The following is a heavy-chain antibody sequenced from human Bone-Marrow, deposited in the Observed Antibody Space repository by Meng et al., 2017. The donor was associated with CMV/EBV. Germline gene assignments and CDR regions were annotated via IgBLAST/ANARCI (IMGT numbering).Heavy chain of an antibody. V-gene: IGHV3-15*01. D-gene: IGHD2-2*01. CDR3: TTYCSSTSCPAAAGWYFDL. CDR1: GFTFSNAW. Sequence: GESLKISCVASGFTFSNAWMSWVRQAPGKGLEWVCRIKSITDGGTTEYAAPGKGRFIISRDDSKSTLYLQMNSLKPEDTAVYYCTTYCSSTSCPAAAGWYFDLWGRGTLVTVSS. CDR2: IKSITDGGTT. J-gene: IGHJ2*01.